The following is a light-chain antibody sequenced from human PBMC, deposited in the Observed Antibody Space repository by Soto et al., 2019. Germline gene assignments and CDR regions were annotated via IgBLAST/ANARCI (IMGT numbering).Light chain of an antibody. CDR2: DVS. V-gene: IGLV2-14*01. CDR3: SSYTSTTTLEV. Sequence: QSALTQPASVSGSPGQSITISCTGTTYDIGGYNYVSWYQQHPGKAPKLIIYDVSNRPSGVSNRFSGSKSGNTASPTISGLQAEDEADYYCSSYTSTTTLEVFGGGTKVTVL. J-gene: IGLJ2*01. CDR1: TYDIGGYNY.